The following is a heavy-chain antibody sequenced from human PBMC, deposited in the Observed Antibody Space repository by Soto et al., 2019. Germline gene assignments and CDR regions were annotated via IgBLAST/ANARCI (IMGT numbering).Heavy chain of an antibody. D-gene: IGHD6-19*01. CDR3: ARDIGGRYSSGWYGFDY. CDR2: ISSSSSYI. Sequence: EVQLVESGGGLVKPGGSLRLSCAASGFTFSSYSMNWVRQAPGKGLEWVSSISSSSSYIYYADSVKGRFTISRDNAKNSLYLQMNSLRAEDTAVYYCARDIGGRYSSGWYGFDYWGQGNLVTASS. J-gene: IGHJ4*02. CDR1: GFTFSSYS. V-gene: IGHV3-21*01.